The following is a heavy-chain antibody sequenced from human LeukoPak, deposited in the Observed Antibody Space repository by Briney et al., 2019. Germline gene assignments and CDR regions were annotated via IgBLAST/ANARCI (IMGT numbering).Heavy chain of an antibody. J-gene: IGHJ4*02. CDR1: GFTFSSYN. CDR3: AKNIVVAGLFDY. Sequence: GGSLRLSCAASGFTFSSYNMNWVRQAPGKGLEWVSSISGSGGSTYYADSVKGRFTISRDNSKNTLYLQVNSLRAEDTAVYYCAKNIVVAGLFDYWGQGTLVTVSS. D-gene: IGHD6-19*01. V-gene: IGHV3-23*01. CDR2: ISGSGGST.